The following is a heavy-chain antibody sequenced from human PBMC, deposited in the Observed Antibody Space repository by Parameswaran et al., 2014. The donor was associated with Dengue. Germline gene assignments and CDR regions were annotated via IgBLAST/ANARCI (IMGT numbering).Heavy chain of an antibody. Sequence: WIRQPPGKGLEWVSYISSSSCYTNYADSVKGRFTISRDNAKNSLYLQMNSLRAEDTAVYYCARVGSGLVIAAAGFYYYGMDVWGQGTTVTVSS. CDR2: ISSSSCYT. J-gene: IGHJ6*02. CDR3: ARVGSGLVIAAAGFYYYGMDV. D-gene: IGHD6-13*01. V-gene: IGHV3-11*05.